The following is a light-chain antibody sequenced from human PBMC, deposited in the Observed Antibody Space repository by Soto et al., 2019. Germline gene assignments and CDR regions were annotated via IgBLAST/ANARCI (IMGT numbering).Light chain of an antibody. Sequence: QSVLTQPPSVSGTPGQKVSISCSGSASNLGGNPVNWYQHLPGAAPKLLIYTNHQRPSGVPDRFSGSKSGTSASLAISGLRSEDEADFYCAAWDDSLNAVVSGGGTKLTVL. CDR3: AAWDDSLNAVV. CDR2: TNH. J-gene: IGLJ2*01. V-gene: IGLV1-44*01. CDR1: ASNLGGNP.